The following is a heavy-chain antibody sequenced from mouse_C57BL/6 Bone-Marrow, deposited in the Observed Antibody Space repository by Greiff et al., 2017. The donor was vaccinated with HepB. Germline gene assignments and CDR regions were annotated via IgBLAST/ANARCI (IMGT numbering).Heavy chain of an antibody. Sequence: QVQLKESGAELVRPGSSVKLSCKASGYTFTSYWMHWVKQRPIQGLEWIGNIDPSDSETHYNQKFKDKATLTVDKSSSTAYMQLSSLTSEDSAVYYCARWNYGSSLYAMDYWGQGTSVTVSS. D-gene: IGHD1-1*01. J-gene: IGHJ4*01. CDR1: GYTFTSYW. V-gene: IGHV1-52*01. CDR3: ARWNYGSSLYAMDY. CDR2: IDPSDSET.